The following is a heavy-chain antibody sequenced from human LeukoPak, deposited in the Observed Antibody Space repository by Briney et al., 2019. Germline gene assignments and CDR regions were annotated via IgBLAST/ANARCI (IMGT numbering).Heavy chain of an antibody. CDR2: ISSSSSYI. Sequence: GGSLRLSCAASGFTFSSYSMNWVREAPGKGLEWVSSISSSSSYIYYADSVKGRFTISRDNAKNSLYLQMNSLRAEDTAVYYCARGPPIGFGELFFDYWGQGTLVTVSS. D-gene: IGHD3-10*01. V-gene: IGHV3-21*01. CDR3: ARGPPIGFGELFFDY. CDR1: GFTFSSYS. J-gene: IGHJ4*02.